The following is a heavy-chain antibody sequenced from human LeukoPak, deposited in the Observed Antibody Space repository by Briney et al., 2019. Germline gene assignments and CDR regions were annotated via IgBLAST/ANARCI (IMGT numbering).Heavy chain of an antibody. Sequence: PEGSLRLSCAASGFTFSSYWMSWVRQAPGKGLEWVSTISGSGGSGGSTYYADSVKGRFTISRDNSKNTLYLQMNSLRADDTAVYYCAKDSLKTSVAGTVGFDPWGQGTLVTVSS. J-gene: IGHJ5*02. CDR3: AKDSLKTSVAGTVGFDP. CDR1: GFTFSSYW. CDR2: ISGSGGSGGST. D-gene: IGHD6-19*01. V-gene: IGHV3-23*01.